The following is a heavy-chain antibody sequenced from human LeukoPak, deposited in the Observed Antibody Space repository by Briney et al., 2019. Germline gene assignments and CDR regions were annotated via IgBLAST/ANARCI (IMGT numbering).Heavy chain of an antibody. V-gene: IGHV4-59*01. Sequence: SETLSLTCTVSGGSISSYYWHWIRQPPGRGLEWVGHFYHSGGINTNPSLKSRVTISIDTSKNQISLNLRSVTAADTAVYYCARGASSGWNHWFDPWGQGTLVTVSS. CDR3: ARGASSGWNHWFDP. J-gene: IGHJ5*02. CDR2: FYHSGGI. CDR1: GGSISSYY. D-gene: IGHD1-26*01.